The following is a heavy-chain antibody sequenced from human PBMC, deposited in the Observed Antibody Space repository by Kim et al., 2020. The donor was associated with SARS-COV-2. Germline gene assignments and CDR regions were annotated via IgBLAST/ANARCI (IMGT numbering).Heavy chain of an antibody. CDR3: ARLVVAAVGPLDY. Sequence: GGSLRLSCAASGFTFSSYGMHWVRQAPGKGLEWVAVIWYDGSNKYYTDSVKGRFTISRDNSKNTLYLQMSSLRAEDTAVYYCARLVVAAVGPLDYWGQGTLVTVSS. J-gene: IGHJ4*02. CDR1: GFTFSSYG. D-gene: IGHD2-2*01. CDR2: IWYDGSNK. V-gene: IGHV3-33*01.